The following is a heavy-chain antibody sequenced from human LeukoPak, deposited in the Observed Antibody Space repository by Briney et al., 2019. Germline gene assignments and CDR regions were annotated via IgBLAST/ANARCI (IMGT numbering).Heavy chain of an antibody. CDR1: GYTFTSYD. CDR3: ARDVY. V-gene: IGHV1-69*05. Sequence: GASVKVSCKASGYTFTSYDINWVRQAPGQGLEWMGGIIPIFGTANYAQKFQGRVTITTDESTSTAYMELSGLRSEDTAVYYCARDVYWGQGTLVTVSS. J-gene: IGHJ4*02. CDR2: IIPIFGTA.